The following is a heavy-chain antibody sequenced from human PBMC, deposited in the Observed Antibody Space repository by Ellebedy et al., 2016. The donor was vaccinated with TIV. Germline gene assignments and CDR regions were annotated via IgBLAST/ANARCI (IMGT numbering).Heavy chain of an antibody. J-gene: IGHJ6*02. D-gene: IGHD5-18*01. CDR1: GFTFDDYA. CDR3: ARDLGGYSYGYYYYGMDV. Sequence: SLKISCAASGFTFDDYAMHWVRQAPGKGLEWVSGISWNSGSIGYADSVKGRFTISRDNAKNSLYLQMNSLRAEDTAVYYCARDLGGYSYGYYYYGMDVWGQGTTVTVSS. V-gene: IGHV3-9*01. CDR2: ISWNSGSI.